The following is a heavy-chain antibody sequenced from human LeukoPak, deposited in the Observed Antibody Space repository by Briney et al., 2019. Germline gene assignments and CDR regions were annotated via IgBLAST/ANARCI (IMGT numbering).Heavy chain of an antibody. Sequence: SETVSLTCSVSGGSISSYYWSWIRQPPGKGREWSGYINYSGSTNYNPSLKSRVTISVDTSKNQFSLKPSSLPEADTAGYYCPRARTSCCGVWFHPWGQGTMVTVSS. J-gene: IGHJ5*02. D-gene: IGHD2-2*01. CDR3: PRARTSCCGVWFHP. CDR1: GGSISSYY. CDR2: INYSGST. V-gene: IGHV4-59*01.